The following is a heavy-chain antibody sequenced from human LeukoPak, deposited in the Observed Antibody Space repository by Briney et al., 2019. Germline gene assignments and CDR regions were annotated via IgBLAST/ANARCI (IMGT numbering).Heavy chain of an antibody. CDR2: INHSGST. V-gene: IGHV4-34*01. Sequence: SETLSLTCAVYGGSFSGYNWTWIRQPPGKGLEWIGEINHSGSTNYNPSLKSRVTISVDTSKNHFSLKLSSVTAADTAVYYCARVFYDSSGIDYWGQGTLVTVSS. J-gene: IGHJ4*02. CDR1: GGSFSGYN. CDR3: ARVFYDSSGIDY. D-gene: IGHD3-22*01.